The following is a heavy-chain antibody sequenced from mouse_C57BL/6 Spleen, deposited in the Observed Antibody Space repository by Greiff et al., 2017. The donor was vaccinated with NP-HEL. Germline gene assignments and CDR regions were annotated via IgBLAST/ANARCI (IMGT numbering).Heavy chain of an antibody. V-gene: IGHV1-82*01. J-gene: IGHJ3*01. CDR2: IYPGDGDP. CDR1: GYAFSSSW. Sequence: VQLQQSGPELVKPGASVKISCKASGYAFSSSWMNWVKQRPGQGLEWIGRIYPGDGDPNYNGKFKGKATLTADKSSSTAYMQLSSLTSVGSAVYFGARPSYGGDSAWCAYWGQGTTVTVSA. D-gene: IGHD1-1*02. CDR3: ARPSYGGDSAWCAY.